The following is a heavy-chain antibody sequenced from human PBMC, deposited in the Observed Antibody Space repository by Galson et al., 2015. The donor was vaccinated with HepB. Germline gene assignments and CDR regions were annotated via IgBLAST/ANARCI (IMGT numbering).Heavy chain of an antibody. CDR2: IIPILGIA. V-gene: IGHV1-69*04. D-gene: IGHD4-23*01. CDR3: ARGVTTVVTPVDP. Sequence: SVKVSCKASGGTFSSYAISWVRQAPGQGLEWMGRIIPILGIANYAQKFQGRVTITADKSTSTAYMELSSLRSEDTAVYYCARGVTTVVTPVDPWGQGTLVTVSS. CDR1: GGTFSSYA. J-gene: IGHJ5*02.